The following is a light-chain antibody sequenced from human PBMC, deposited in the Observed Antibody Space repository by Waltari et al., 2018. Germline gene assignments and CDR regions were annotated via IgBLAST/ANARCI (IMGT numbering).Light chain of an antibody. Sequence: QSVLTQPPSVSGTPGQRVTISCSGSTSNIGAGPDVHWYQHLPGTAPKLLIYGNNNRPSGVPDRFSCSKSGTSASLAITGLQADDEADYFCQSFDNMLSGGVVFGGGTKLAVL. CDR1: TSNIGAGPD. V-gene: IGLV1-40*01. J-gene: IGLJ2*01. CDR3: QSFDNMLSGGVV. CDR2: GNN.